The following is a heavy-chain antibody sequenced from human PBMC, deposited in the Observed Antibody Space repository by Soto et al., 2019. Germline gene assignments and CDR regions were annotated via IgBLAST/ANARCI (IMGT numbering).Heavy chain of an antibody. J-gene: IGHJ2*01. Sequence: QVQLQESGPGLVKPSETLSLTCTVSGGSISSYYWSWIRQPPGKGLEWIGYIYYSGSTNYNPSLKSRGTMSVDTSKNQFSLTLSSVTAADTAVYYSARVSAGYWYFDLWGRGTLVTVSS. V-gene: IGHV4-59*01. D-gene: IGHD6-19*01. CDR1: GGSISSYY. CDR3: ARVSAGYWYFDL. CDR2: IYYSGST.